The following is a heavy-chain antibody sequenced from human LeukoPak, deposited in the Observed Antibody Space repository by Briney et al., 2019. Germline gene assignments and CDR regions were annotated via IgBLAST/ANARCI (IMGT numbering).Heavy chain of an antibody. J-gene: IGHJ4*02. Sequence: GGSLRLSCAASGFTFSNYGMHWVRQAPGKGLEWVAFITYDGSKKYHADSVKGRFTISRDNSKNSLYLQMNSLRAEDTAAYYCAKDWGHYGSGSYFSRAEFDYWGQGTLVTVSS. CDR2: ITYDGSKK. CDR3: AKDWGHYGSGSYFSRAEFDY. CDR1: GFTFSNYG. V-gene: IGHV3-30*02. D-gene: IGHD3-10*01.